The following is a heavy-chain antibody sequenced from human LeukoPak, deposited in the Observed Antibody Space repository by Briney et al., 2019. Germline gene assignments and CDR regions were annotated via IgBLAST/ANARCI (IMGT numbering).Heavy chain of an antibody. CDR1: GGSFSGYY. Sequence: PSETLSLTCAVYGGSFSGYYWSWIRQPPGKGLEWIGEINHRGSTNYNPSLKSRVTISVDTSKNQFSLKLSSVTAADTAVYYCARGQWLRSSFDYWGQGTLVTVSS. D-gene: IGHD5-18*01. V-gene: IGHV4-34*01. CDR3: ARGQWLRSSFDY. J-gene: IGHJ4*02. CDR2: INHRGST.